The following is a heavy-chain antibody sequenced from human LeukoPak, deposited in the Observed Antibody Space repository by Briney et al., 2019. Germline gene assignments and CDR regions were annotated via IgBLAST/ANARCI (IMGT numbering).Heavy chain of an antibody. CDR2: ISSSSSYI. V-gene: IGHV3-21*01. D-gene: IGHD3-22*01. Sequence: GGSLRLSCAASGFTFSSYSMNWVRQALGKGLEWVSSISSSSSYIYYADSVKGRFTISRDNAKNSLYLQMNSLRAEDTAVYYCARVSEGDYYDSSGYSYWGQGTLVTVSS. J-gene: IGHJ4*02. CDR1: GFTFSSYS. CDR3: ARVSEGDYYDSSGYSY.